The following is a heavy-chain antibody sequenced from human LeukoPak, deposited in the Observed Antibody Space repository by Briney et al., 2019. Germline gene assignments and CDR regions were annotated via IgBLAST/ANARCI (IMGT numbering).Heavy chain of an antibody. Sequence: GGSLRLSCTTSGFTFGDYAMTWVRQAPGKGLEWVGFIRSKTYGGTTEFAASVKGRFTISRDDSKSIAYLQMNSLKTEDTAVYYCTRDQTPSYWGQGTLVTVSS. CDR1: GFTFGDYA. CDR2: IRSKTYGGTT. CDR3: TRDQTPSY. V-gene: IGHV3-49*04. J-gene: IGHJ4*02.